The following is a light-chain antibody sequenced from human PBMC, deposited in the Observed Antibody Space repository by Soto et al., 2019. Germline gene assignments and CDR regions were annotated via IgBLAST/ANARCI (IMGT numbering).Light chain of an antibody. J-gene: IGKJ1*01. V-gene: IGKV1-39*01. Sequence: DIQLIQSPSSLSASVGDRVTITCHTSQRVSSYLNWYQQKPGKAPKLLINAVSTLHSGVPSRFSGSGSETDFTLTISSLQPEDSGTYYCQQSYTTPSWTSGQGTKVEI. CDR2: AVS. CDR1: QRVSSY. CDR3: QQSYTTPSWT.